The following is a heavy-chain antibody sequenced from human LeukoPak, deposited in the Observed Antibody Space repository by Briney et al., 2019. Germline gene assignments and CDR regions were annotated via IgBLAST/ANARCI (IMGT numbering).Heavy chain of an antibody. CDR1: GGSIRSYY. CDR3: ARGPLVLLVYAIRGYFDY. D-gene: IGHD2-8*01. CDR2: INHSGST. J-gene: IGHJ4*02. V-gene: IGHV4-34*01. Sequence: SSETLSLTCTVSGGSIRSYYWSWIRQPPGKGLEWIGEINHSGSTNYNPSVKSRVTMSLDTSKNQFSLKLNSVTAADTAVYYCARGPLVLLVYAIRGYFDYWGQGTLVTVSS.